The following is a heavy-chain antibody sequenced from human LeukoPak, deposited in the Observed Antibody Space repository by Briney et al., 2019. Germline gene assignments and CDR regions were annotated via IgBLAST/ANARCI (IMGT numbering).Heavy chain of an antibody. V-gene: IGHV4-59*01. J-gene: IGHJ4*02. CDR1: GGSISSYY. D-gene: IGHD6-19*01. CDR2: IYYSGST. CDR3: ARDSGPRFDY. Sequence: PSETLSLTCTVSGGSISSYYWSWIRQPPGKGLEWIGYIYYSGSTNYNPPLKSRVTISVDTSKNQFSLKVSSVTAADTAVYYCARDSGPRFDYWGQGTLVTVSS.